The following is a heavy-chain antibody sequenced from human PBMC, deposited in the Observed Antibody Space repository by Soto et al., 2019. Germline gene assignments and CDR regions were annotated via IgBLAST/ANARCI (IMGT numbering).Heavy chain of an antibody. D-gene: IGHD3-16*01. CDR3: ARVTQGERTDNLAN. Sequence: QVQLVQSGAEVKKPGSSVKVSCKASGGTFSSYAISWVRQAPGQGLEWMGGIIPIFGTANYAQKFQGRVTIPADEPTTPAYLELSSLASEAPGVYYGARVTQGERTDNLANWGQGTLVTVSS. J-gene: IGHJ4*02. CDR1: GGTFSSYA. CDR2: IIPIFGTA. V-gene: IGHV1-69*12.